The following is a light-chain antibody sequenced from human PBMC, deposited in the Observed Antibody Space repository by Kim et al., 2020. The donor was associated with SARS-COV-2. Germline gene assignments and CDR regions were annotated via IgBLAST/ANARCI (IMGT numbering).Light chain of an antibody. V-gene: IGLV3-19*01. J-gene: IGLJ2*01. Sequence: VDLGQKVRITCQGDSLRSYYASWYQQKPGQAPVLVIYGKNNRPSGIPDRFSGSSSGNTASLTITGAQAEDEADYYCNSRDSSGNVVFGGGTQLTVL. CDR3: NSRDSSGNVV. CDR1: SLRSYY. CDR2: GKN.